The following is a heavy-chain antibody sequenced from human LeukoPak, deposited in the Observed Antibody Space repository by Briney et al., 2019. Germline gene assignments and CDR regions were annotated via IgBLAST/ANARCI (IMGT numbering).Heavy chain of an antibody. V-gene: IGHV3-30*02. Sequence: GSLRLSCAASEFTFSTYGMHWVRQAPGKGLEWVSFIRYDGSNRYYADSVKGRFTISRDNSKNTLSLQMNSLRSDDTAVYYCARVGFRGSSWKGLFDYWGQGTLVTVSS. J-gene: IGHJ4*02. CDR2: IRYDGSNR. D-gene: IGHD6-13*01. CDR3: ARVGFRGSSWKGLFDY. CDR1: EFTFSTYG.